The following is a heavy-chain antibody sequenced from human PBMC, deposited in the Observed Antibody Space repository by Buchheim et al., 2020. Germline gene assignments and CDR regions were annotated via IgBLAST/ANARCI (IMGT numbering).Heavy chain of an antibody. J-gene: IGHJ4*02. CDR3: AKGVYDSSGYPIDY. CDR1: GFTFSSYW. Sequence: EVQLVESGGGLVQPGGSLRLSCAASGFTFSSYWMHWVRQAPGEGLVWVSHINSDGTSTRYADSVQGRFTISRDNAKDTLYLQMNSLRAEDTAVYYCAKGVYDSSGYPIDYWGQGTL. CDR2: INSDGTST. D-gene: IGHD3-22*01. V-gene: IGHV3-74*01.